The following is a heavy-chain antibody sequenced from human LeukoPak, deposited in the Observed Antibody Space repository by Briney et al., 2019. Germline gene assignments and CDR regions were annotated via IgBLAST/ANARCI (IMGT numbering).Heavy chain of an antibody. Sequence: SETLSLTCNVSGGSIRGYYWSWIRQPPGKGLEWIAYIYSSGSTNYNPSLKSRVTISVNTSKNQLSLKLISVTAADTAVYYCASGGDSSGYYAFDIWGQGTMVTVSS. CDR1: GGSIRGYY. CDR2: IYSSGST. CDR3: ASGGDSSGYYAFDI. J-gene: IGHJ3*02. D-gene: IGHD3-22*01. V-gene: IGHV4-59*01.